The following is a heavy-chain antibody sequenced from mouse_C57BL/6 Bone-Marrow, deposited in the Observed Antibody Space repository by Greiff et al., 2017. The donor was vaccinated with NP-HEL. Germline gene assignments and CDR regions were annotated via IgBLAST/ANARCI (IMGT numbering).Heavy chain of an antibody. CDR1: GYAFTNYL. D-gene: IGHD2-4*01. J-gene: IGHJ2*01. Sequence: QVQLQQSGAELVRPGTSVKVSCKASGYAFTNYLIEWVKQRPGQGLEWIGVINPGSGGTNYNEKFKGKATLTADKSSSTAYMQRSRLTSEDSAVYFCARGKDDYDVGYFDYGGQGTTLTVSA. CDR3: ARGKDDYDVGYFDY. CDR2: INPGSGGT. V-gene: IGHV1-54*01.